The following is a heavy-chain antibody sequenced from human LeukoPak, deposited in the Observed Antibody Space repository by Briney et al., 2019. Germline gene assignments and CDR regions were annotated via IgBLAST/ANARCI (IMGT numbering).Heavy chain of an antibody. Sequence: ASVKASCKASGYTFTSYGISWVRQAPGQGLEWMGWISVYNGNTIYAQRLQGRVTMTTDTSTSTAYMELRSLRSDDTAVYYCARALDTPTNDYWGQGTLVTVSS. CDR2: ISVYNGNT. CDR3: ARALDTPTNDY. V-gene: IGHV1-18*01. CDR1: GYTFTSYG. J-gene: IGHJ4*02. D-gene: IGHD5-18*01.